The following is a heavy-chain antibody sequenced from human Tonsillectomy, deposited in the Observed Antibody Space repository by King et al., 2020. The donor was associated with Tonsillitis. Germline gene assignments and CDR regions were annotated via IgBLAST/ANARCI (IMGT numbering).Heavy chain of an antibody. Sequence: VQLVESGGGLVQPGGSLRLSCAASGFTFSSYVMSWVRQAPGKGLEWVSGISGSGGNTYDADFVKGRFITSRDNSRNTLYLQMNGLRADDTAVYFCAKLGGDEAFDIWGQGTMVTVSS. D-gene: IGHD3-16*01. CDR2: ISGSGGNT. V-gene: IGHV3-23*04. J-gene: IGHJ3*02. CDR3: AKLGGDEAFDI. CDR1: GFTFSSYV.